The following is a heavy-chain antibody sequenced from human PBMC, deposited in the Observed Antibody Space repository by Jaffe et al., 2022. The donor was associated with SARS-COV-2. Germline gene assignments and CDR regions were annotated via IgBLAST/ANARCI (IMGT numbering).Heavy chain of an antibody. V-gene: IGHV3-15*01. CDR3: TTSKSYYYYGMDV. J-gene: IGHJ6*02. CDR1: GFTFSNAW. Sequence: EVQLVESGGGLVKPGGSLRLSCAASGFTFSNAWMSWVRQAPGKGLEWVGRIKSKTDGGTTDYAAPVKGRFTISRDDSKNTLYLQMNSLKTEDTAVYYCTTSKSYYYYGMDVWGQGTTVTVSS. CDR2: IKSKTDGGTT. D-gene: IGHD4-4*01.